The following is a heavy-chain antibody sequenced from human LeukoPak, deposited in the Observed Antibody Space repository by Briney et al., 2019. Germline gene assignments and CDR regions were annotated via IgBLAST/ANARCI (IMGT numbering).Heavy chain of an antibody. D-gene: IGHD1-1*01. CDR3: ARVAKTGTTGTTFPL. CDR2: IYHSGIT. CDR1: GYSISSGYY. Sequence: SETLSLTCAVSGYSISSGYYWGWIRPPPGKGLEWIGSIYHSGITYYNPSLKSRVTISVDTAKNQLSLILRSVTAADTAVYYCARVAKTGTTGTTFPLWGQGTLVTVSS. V-gene: IGHV4-38-2*01. J-gene: IGHJ4*02.